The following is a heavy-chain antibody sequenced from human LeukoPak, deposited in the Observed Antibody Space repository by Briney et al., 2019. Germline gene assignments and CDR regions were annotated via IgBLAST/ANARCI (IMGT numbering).Heavy chain of an antibody. Sequence: ASVKVSCKASGYTFTGYYMHWVRQAPGQGLEWMGWINPNSGSTNYAQKFQGRVTMTRDTSISTAYMELSRLRSDDTAVYYCAREVGATTWGAFDIWGQGTMVTVSS. J-gene: IGHJ3*02. V-gene: IGHV1-2*02. CDR1: GYTFTGYY. D-gene: IGHD1-26*01. CDR3: AREVGATTWGAFDI. CDR2: INPNSGST.